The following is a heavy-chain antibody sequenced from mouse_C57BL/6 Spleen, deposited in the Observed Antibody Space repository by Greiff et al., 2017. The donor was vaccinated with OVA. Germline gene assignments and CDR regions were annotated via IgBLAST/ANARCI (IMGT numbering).Heavy chain of an antibody. CDR3: ARLEVYYGSSYGAY. J-gene: IGHJ3*01. Sequence: QVQLQQSGAELVRPGTSVKVSCKASGYAFTNYLIEWVKQRPGQGLEWIGVINPGSGGTNYNEKFKGKATLTADKSSSTAYMQLSSLTSEDSAVYFCARLEVYYGSSYGAYWGQGTLVTVSA. V-gene: IGHV1-54*01. D-gene: IGHD1-1*01. CDR2: INPGSGGT. CDR1: GYAFTNYL.